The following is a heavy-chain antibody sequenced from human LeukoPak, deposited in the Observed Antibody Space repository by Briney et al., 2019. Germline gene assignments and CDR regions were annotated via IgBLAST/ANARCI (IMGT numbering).Heavy chain of an antibody. D-gene: IGHD4-17*01. CDR3: ARLWGDYGDYLFDY. V-gene: IGHV1-18*01. J-gene: IGHJ4*02. Sequence: ASVKVSCKASGYTFTSYGISWVRQAPGQGLEWMGWISAYNGNTNYAQKLQGRVTMTTDTSTSTAYMELRSLRSDDTAVYYCARLWGDYGDYLFDYWGQGTLVTVSS. CDR2: ISAYNGNT. CDR1: GYTFTSYG.